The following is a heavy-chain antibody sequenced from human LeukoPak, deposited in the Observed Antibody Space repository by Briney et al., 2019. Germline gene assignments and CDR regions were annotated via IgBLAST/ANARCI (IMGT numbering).Heavy chain of an antibody. Sequence: PGRSLRLSCAASGFTFNSYAMHWVRQAPGKGLEWVAVISYDGSNKYYADSVKGRFTISRDTSKNTLYLQMNSLRAEDTAVYYCARDRHPGIQLWLRGYYYYGMDVWGQGTTVTVSS. CDR1: GFTFNSYA. CDR3: ARDRHPGIQLWLRGYYYYGMDV. CDR2: ISYDGSNK. J-gene: IGHJ6*02. D-gene: IGHD5-18*01. V-gene: IGHV3-30-3*01.